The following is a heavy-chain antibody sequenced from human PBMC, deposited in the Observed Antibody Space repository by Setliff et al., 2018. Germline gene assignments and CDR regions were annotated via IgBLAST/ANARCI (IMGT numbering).Heavy chain of an antibody. CDR2: IYYSGST. J-gene: IGHJ2*01. Sequence: SETLSLTCTVSGGSISSGGYYWSWIRQHPGKGLEWIGYIYYSGSTYYNPSLKSRVTISVDPSKNQFPLELTSVAAADTAVYYCARSRTTAVKGGVFAVWGRGTLVTVSS. D-gene: IGHD1-7*01. V-gene: IGHV4-31*03. CDR1: GGSISSGGYY. CDR3: ARSRTTAVKGGVFAV.